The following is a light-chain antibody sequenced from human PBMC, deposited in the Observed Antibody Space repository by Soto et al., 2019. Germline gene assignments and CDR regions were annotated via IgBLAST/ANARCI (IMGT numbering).Light chain of an antibody. CDR3: QQYSKWPPT. CDR1: QNVNNN. CDR2: GVS. Sequence: EIVMTQSPVTLSMSPGARAALSCRASQNVNNNLAWYQQKPGQAPRLLIYGVSARGTGVPARFSGSGSGTEFTFTISSLQSEDFAVYYCQQYSKWPPTFGRGTRLEIK. J-gene: IGKJ5*01. V-gene: IGKV3-15*01.